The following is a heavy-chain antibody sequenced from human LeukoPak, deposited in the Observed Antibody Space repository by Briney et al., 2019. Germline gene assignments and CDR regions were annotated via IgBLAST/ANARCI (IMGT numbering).Heavy chain of an antibody. D-gene: IGHD4-17*01. J-gene: IGHJ6*02. Sequence: PSETLSLTCTVSGGSISSYYWSWIRQPPGKGLEWIGYIYYSGSTNYNPSLKSRVTISVDTSKNQFSLKLSSVTAADTAVYYCARDQSRTTVTTQGMDVWGQGTTVTVSS. CDR3: ARDQSRTTVTTQGMDV. CDR1: GGSISSYY. V-gene: IGHV4-59*12. CDR2: IYYSGST.